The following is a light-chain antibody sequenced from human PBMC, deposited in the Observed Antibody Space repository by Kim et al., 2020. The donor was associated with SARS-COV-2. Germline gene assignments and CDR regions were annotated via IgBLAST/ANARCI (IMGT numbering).Light chain of an antibody. CDR3: NSRDSSGNHYV. J-gene: IGLJ1*01. CDR1: SLRRYF. Sequence: ALDMTVRITCQGDSLRRYFASWYQQKAGQAPVLVIYGGNNRPSGIPDRFSGSSSGNTASLTITGAQAEDEADYYCNSRDSSGNHYVFGTGTKVTVL. CDR2: GGN. V-gene: IGLV3-19*01.